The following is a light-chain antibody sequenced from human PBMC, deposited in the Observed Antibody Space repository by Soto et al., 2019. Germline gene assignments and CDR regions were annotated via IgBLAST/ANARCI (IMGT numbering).Light chain of an antibody. Sequence: QSVLTQPASVSGSPGQSITISCTGTSSDVGGYNYVSWYQQHPGKAPKLMIYDVSNRPSGVSNRFSGSKSGNTASLTISGLQAQDEAHYYCSSYTSSSTLGFAGGPNLTVL. CDR1: SSDVGGYNY. CDR2: DVS. V-gene: IGLV2-14*01. J-gene: IGLJ2*01. CDR3: SSYTSSSTLG.